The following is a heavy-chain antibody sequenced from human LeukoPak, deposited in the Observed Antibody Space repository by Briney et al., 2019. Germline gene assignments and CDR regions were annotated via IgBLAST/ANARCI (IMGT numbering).Heavy chain of an antibody. CDR2: ISWNSGSI. V-gene: IGHV3-9*01. CDR3: AKDKVPTRKYSSSWYYFDY. D-gene: IGHD6-13*01. Sequence: GGSLRLSCAASGFTFSSYAMSWVRQAPGKGLEWVSGISWNSGSIGYADSVKGRFTISRDNAKNSLYLQMNSLRAEDTALYYCAKDKVPTRKYSSSWYYFDYWGQGTLVTVSS. J-gene: IGHJ4*02. CDR1: GFTFSSYA.